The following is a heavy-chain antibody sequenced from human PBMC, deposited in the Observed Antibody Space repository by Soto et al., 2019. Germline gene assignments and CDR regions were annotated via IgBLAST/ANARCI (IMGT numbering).Heavy chain of an antibody. CDR3: ARGTGSPRYYNGMDV. D-gene: IGHD2-8*02. J-gene: IGHJ6*02. Sequence: GGSLRLSCAASGFTLSNHDMYWVRQATGKSLEWVSAIGIGGDTYYPASVKGRFTISRQNAKNSLYLQMNNLRAGDTAVYYCARGTGSPRYYNGMDVWGQGTTVTVSS. CDR2: IGIGGDT. CDR1: GFTLSNHD. V-gene: IGHV3-13*01.